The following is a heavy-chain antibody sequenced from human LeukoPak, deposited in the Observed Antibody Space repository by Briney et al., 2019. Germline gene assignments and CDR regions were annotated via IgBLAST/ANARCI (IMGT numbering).Heavy chain of an antibody. CDR2: ISSSSSYI. CDR1: GFTFSTYY. J-gene: IGHJ3*02. V-gene: IGHV3-21*01. CDR3: ARNLFLAYCGGDCRFDAFDI. Sequence: GGSLRLSCAASGFTFSTYYMNWVRQAPGKGLEWVSSISSSSSYIYYADSVKGRFTISRDNAKNSLYLQMNSLSAEDTAVYYCARNLFLAYCGGDCRFDAFDIWGQGTMLIVSS. D-gene: IGHD2-21*02.